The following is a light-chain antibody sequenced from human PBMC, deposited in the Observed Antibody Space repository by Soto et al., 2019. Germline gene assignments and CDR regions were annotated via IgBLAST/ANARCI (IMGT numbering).Light chain of an antibody. CDR3: LQDYSYPRT. V-gene: IGKV1-6*02. CDR2: AAS. CDR1: QNIRNY. J-gene: IGKJ1*01. Sequence: IQMTQSPSSLSASVGDRVTITCRASQNIRNYLNWYQQRPGKTPNLLVYAASNLRGGVPSRFSGSGSGADFTLTISSLQPEDSATYYCLQDYSYPRTFGQGTKVDI.